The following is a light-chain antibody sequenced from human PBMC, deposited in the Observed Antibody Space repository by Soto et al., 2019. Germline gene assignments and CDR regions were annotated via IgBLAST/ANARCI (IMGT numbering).Light chain of an antibody. CDR1: SSDVGGYNY. CDR3: SSYTSSSHVV. V-gene: IGLV2-14*01. CDR2: EVS. J-gene: IGLJ2*01. Sequence: QSALTQPASVSGSPGQSITISCTGTSSDVGGYNYVSWYQQHPGKAPKLMIYEVSNRPSGVSNRFSGSKSGNTASLTISGLEAEDDADYYCSSYTSSSHVVFGGGTKLTV.